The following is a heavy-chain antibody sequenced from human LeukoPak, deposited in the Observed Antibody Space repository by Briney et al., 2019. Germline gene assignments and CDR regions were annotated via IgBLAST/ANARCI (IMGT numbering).Heavy chain of an antibody. D-gene: IGHD4/OR15-4a*01. CDR2: IYSDNT. Sequence: QSGGSLRLSCTVSGFTVSSNSMSWVRQAPGKGLEWVSFIYSDNTHYSDSVKGRFTISRDNSKNTLYLQMNSLRAEDTAVYYCARRAGAYSHPYDYWGQETLVTVSS. CDR1: GFTVSSNS. CDR3: ARRAGAYSHPYDY. J-gene: IGHJ4*02. V-gene: IGHV3-53*01.